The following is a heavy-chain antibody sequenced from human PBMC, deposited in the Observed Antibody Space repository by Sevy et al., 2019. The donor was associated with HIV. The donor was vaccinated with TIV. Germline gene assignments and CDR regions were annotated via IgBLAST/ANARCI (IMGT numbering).Heavy chain of an antibody. D-gene: IGHD2-2*01. CDR1: GGSIRNSY. CDR3: ARWTAAEFDY. V-gene: IGHV4-59*01. J-gene: IGHJ4*02. CDR2: IYYSGCT. Sequence: SETLSLTCSVSGGSIRNSYWSWIRQPPGKGLEWIAYIYYSGCTNYNPSLKSRVTMSLDTSNNQFSLKLTSVTAADTAVYYCARWTAAEFDYWGQGTLVTVSS.